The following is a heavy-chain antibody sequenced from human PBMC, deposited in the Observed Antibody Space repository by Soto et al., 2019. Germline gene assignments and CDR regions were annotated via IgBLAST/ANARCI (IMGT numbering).Heavy chain of an antibody. Sequence: QVQLVQSGAEVKKPGSSVKVSCKASGGTFSSYAISWVRQAPGQGLEWMGGIIPIFGTANYAQKFQGRVTISADESTSTAYLELSSLRSEDTAGYYCARPFSGIAAAGIPLYCYYGMDVWGQGTTVTVSS. CDR2: IIPIFGTA. V-gene: IGHV1-69*01. CDR3: ARPFSGIAAAGIPLYCYYGMDV. CDR1: GGTFSSYA. J-gene: IGHJ6*02. D-gene: IGHD6-13*01.